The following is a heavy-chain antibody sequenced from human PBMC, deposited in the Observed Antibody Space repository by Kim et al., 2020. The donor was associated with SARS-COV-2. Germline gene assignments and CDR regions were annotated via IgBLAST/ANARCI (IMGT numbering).Heavy chain of an antibody. V-gene: IGHV3-30-3*01. D-gene: IGHD3-22*01. J-gene: IGHJ4*02. CDR2: ISYDGSNK. Sequence: GGSLRLSCAASGFTFSSYAMHWVRQAPGKGLEWVAVISYDGSNKYYADSVKGRFTISRDNSKNTLYLQMNSLRAEDTAVYYCARDLNTMIVVVRIMGIDYWGQGTLVTVSS. CDR3: ARDLNTMIVVVRIMGIDY. CDR1: GFTFSSYA.